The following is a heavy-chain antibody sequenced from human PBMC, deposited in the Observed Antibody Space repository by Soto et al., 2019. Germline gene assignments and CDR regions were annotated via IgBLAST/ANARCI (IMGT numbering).Heavy chain of an antibody. V-gene: IGHV3-53*02. CDR3: ARDVNRKYGGGKYYLEY. Sequence: VQLVESGGGLIQPGGSLRLSCAASGLSVSTNYMIWVRQAPGKGLEWVSVVYSDGNTYYADSVKGRFTVSRDNSKNTVYLQMDGLRAEDTAVYFCARDVNRKYGGGKYYLEYWGQGTLVTVSS. CDR2: VYSDGNT. CDR1: GLSVSTNY. D-gene: IGHD3-16*01. J-gene: IGHJ4*02.